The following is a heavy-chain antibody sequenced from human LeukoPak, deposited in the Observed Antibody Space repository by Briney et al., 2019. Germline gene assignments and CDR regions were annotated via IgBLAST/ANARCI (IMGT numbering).Heavy chain of an antibody. CDR3: AKRTSSRAFDY. Sequence: GGSLRLSCAASGFIFNTYAMSWVRQAPGKGLEWVSAIAGSDGSTFYTGSVKGRFTIFRDNSKNILYLQMNSLRGEDTAVYYCAKRTSSRAFDYWGQGTLVTVSS. CDR1: GFIFNTYA. V-gene: IGHV3-23*01. J-gene: IGHJ4*02. D-gene: IGHD6-13*01. CDR2: IAGSDGST.